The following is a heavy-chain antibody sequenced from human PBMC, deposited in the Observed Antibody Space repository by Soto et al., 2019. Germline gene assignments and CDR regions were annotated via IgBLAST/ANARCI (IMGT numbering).Heavy chain of an antibody. J-gene: IGHJ4*02. V-gene: IGHV3-30*18. CDR3: AKAVYSGSYFDY. CDR2: ISYDGSNK. D-gene: IGHD1-26*01. Sequence: QVQLVESGGGVVQPGRSLRLSCAASGFTFGSYGMHWVRQAPGKGLEWVTVISYDGSNKYYADSVKGRFTISRDNSKNTMYLQMNSLRAEDTAVYYGAKAVYSGSYFDYWGQGTLV. CDR1: GFTFGSYG.